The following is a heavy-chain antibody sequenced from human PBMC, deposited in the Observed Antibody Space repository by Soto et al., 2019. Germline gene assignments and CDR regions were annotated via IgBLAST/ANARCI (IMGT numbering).Heavy chain of an antibody. V-gene: IGHV3-43*01. CDR3: AKDIAGDYGRYYYYYGMDV. CDR2: ISWDGGST. Sequence: WGSLRLSCAASGFTFDDYTMHWVRQAPGKGLEWVSLISWDGGSTYYADSVKGRFTISRDNSKNSLYLQMNSLRTEDTALYYCAKDIAGDYGRYYYYYGMDVWGQGTTVTVSS. CDR1: GFTFDDYT. J-gene: IGHJ6*02. D-gene: IGHD4-17*01.